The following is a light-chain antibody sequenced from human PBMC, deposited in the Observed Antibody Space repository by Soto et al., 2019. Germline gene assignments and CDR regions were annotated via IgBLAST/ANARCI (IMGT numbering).Light chain of an antibody. Sequence: QSLGTLTLSAWGKGILSCRASQSVSSNLAWYQQKPGQAPRLLIYDASNRATGIPARFSGSGSGTPFTLTISSLEPEDCAVYYCQQPRNTFGQGTRLEIK. J-gene: IGKJ5*01. CDR3: QQPRNT. V-gene: IGKV3D-11*03. CDR1: QSVSSN. CDR2: DAS.